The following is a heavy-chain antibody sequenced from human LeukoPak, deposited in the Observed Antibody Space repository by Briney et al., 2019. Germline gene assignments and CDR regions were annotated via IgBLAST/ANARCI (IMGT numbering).Heavy chain of an antibody. D-gene: IGHD3-10*01. CDR2: ISSSTSII. CDR1: GFTFSSYW. CDR3: ATQKGSGLDN. V-gene: IGHV3-48*02. Sequence: RAGGSLRLSCAASGFTFSSYWMSWVRQAPGKGLEWVSFISSSTSIIYYADSVKGRFTISRDNAKNSLYLQMNSLRDEDTAVYYCATQKGSGLDNWGQGTLVTVSS. J-gene: IGHJ4*02.